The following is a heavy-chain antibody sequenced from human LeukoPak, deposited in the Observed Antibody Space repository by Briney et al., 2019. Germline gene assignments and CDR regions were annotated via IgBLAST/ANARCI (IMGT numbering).Heavy chain of an antibody. CDR2: MNPNSGNT. CDR3: ARGRDWLRWFDP. V-gene: IGHV1-8*03. J-gene: IGHJ5*02. D-gene: IGHD3/OR15-3a*01. CDR1: GYTFTNYD. Sequence: ASVKVSCKXSGYTFTNYDINWVRQATGQGLEWLGWMNPNSGNTGYAQKFQGRVTITRNTSITTAYMEVSSLTSEDTAVYYCARGRDWLRWFDPWGQGTLVTVSS.